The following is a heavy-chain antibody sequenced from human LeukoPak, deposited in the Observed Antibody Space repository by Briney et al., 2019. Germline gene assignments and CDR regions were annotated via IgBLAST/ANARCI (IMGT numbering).Heavy chain of an antibody. V-gene: IGHV1-69*06. Sequence: PLASVKVSCKASGGTFSSYAISWVRQAPAQGLEWMGGIIPIFGTANYAKKFQGRVTITADKSTSTAYMELSSLRSEDTAVYYCARGEVPPHYFDSWGQGTLVTVSS. J-gene: IGHJ4*02. CDR2: IIPIFGTA. CDR3: ARGEVPPHYFDS. CDR1: GGTFSSYA.